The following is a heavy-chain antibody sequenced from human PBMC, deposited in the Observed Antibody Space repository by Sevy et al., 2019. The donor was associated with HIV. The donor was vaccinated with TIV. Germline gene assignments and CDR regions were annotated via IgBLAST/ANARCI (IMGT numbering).Heavy chain of an antibody. Sequence: GGSLRLSCAASGFTSSSYAMHWVRQAPGKGLEWVAVISYDGSNKYYADSVKGRFTISRDNSKNTLYLQMNSLRAEDTAVYYCARDPGVGELFSYFDYWGQGTLVTVSS. V-gene: IGHV3-30*04. D-gene: IGHD3-10*01. CDR1: GFTSSSYA. CDR3: ARDPGVGELFSYFDY. J-gene: IGHJ4*02. CDR2: ISYDGSNK.